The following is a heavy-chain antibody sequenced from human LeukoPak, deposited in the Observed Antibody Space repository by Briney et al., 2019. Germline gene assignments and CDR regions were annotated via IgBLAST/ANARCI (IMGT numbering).Heavy chain of an antibody. CDR2: INHSGST. CDR1: GGSFSGYY. D-gene: IGHD6-13*01. Sequence: SETLSLTCAVYGGSFSGYYWSWLRQPPGKGLEWIGEINHSGSTNYNPSLKSRVTISVDTSKNQFSLTLSSVTAADTAVYYCARGRHRIAAAGTGSDYWGQGTLVTVSS. CDR3: ARGRHRIAAAGTGSDY. V-gene: IGHV4-34*01. J-gene: IGHJ4*02.